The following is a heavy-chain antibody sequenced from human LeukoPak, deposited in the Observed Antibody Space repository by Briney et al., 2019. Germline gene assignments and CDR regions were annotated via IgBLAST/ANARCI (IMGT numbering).Heavy chain of an antibody. Sequence: GGSLRLSCAASGFTFSGHNMNWVRQAPGKGLEWISFVSISSGTIYYADSVNGRFRISRDNAKSSLDLEMNSLRAEDTAVYYCARCRDGYNFITDYWGQGTLVTVSS. CDR2: VSISSGTI. CDR1: GFTFSGHN. CDR3: ARCRDGYNFITDY. V-gene: IGHV3-48*04. D-gene: IGHD5-24*01. J-gene: IGHJ4*02.